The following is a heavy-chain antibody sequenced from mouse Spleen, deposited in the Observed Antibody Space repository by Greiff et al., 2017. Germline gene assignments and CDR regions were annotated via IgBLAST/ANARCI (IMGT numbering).Heavy chain of an antibody. V-gene: IGHV1-55*01. D-gene: IGHD1-1*01. J-gene: IGHJ4*01. CDR2: IYPGSGST. CDR1: GYTFTSYW. CDR3: ARWYYGSSYAMDY. Sequence: QVQLQQPGAELVKPGASVKLSCKASGYTFTSYWMHWVKQRPGQGLEWIGDIYPGSGSTNYNEKFKSKATLTVDTSSSTAYMQLSSLTSEDSAVYYCARWYYGSSYAMDYWGQGTSVTVSS.